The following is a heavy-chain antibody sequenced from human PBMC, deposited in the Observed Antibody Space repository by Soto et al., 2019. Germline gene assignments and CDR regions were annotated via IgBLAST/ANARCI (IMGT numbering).Heavy chain of an antibody. Sequence: EVQLLESGGGLVQPGGSLRLSCAASGFTFSSYAMSWVRQAPGKGLEWVSVISGSGGSTYYADSVKGRFTISRDNSKNTLYLQMNSLRAEDTAVYYCANFYDLDAEYFQHWGQGTLVTVSS. CDR2: ISGSGGST. V-gene: IGHV3-23*01. CDR1: GFTFSSYA. J-gene: IGHJ1*01. CDR3: ANFYDLDAEYFQH. D-gene: IGHD3-22*01.